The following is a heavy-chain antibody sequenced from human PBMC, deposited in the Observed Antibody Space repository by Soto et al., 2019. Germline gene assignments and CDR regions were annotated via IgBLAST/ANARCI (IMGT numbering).Heavy chain of an antibody. Sequence: GGSLRLSCAASGFTFSSYGMHWVRQAPGKGLEWVAVIWYDGSNKYYADSVKGRFTISRDNSKNTLYLQMNSLRAEDTAVYYCAREVPPGIAAAGTGYYGMDVWGQGTTVTVSS. CDR3: AREVPPGIAAAGTGYYGMDV. D-gene: IGHD6-13*01. J-gene: IGHJ6*02. V-gene: IGHV3-33*01. CDR2: IWYDGSNK. CDR1: GFTFSSYG.